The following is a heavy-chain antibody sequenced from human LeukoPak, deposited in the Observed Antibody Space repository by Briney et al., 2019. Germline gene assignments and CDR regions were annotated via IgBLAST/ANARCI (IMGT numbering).Heavy chain of an antibody. CDR3: ASGRQLGY. CDR2: IKEVGREK. D-gene: IGHD6-13*01. CDR1: GFTFSNYW. J-gene: IGHJ4*02. Sequence: GGSLSLSCAASGFTFSNYWLSWVRQAPGKGLEWVANIKEVGREKYYVDSVKGRFTISRDNARNSLYLQMNSLRAEDTAVYYCASGRQLGYWGQGTLVTVSS. V-gene: IGHV3-7*01.